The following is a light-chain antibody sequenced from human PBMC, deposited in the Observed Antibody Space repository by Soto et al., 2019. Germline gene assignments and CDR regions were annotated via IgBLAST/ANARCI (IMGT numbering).Light chain of an antibody. CDR2: EAS. V-gene: IGLV2-14*02. J-gene: IGLJ1*01. CDR3: SSYTSSSTYV. CDR1: SSDVVSYNL. Sequence: QSALAQPASVSGSPGQSITISCTGPSSDVVSYNLVSWYRQHPGKAPKLMIYEASKRPSGISNRFSGSKSGNAASLTISGLQAEDEADYYCSSYTSSSTYVFGTGTKV.